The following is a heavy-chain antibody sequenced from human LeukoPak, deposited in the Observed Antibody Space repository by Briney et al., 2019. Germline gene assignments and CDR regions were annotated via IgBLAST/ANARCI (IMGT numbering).Heavy chain of an antibody. CDR1: GGSISSYY. Sequence: SETLSLTCTVSGGSISSYYCSWIRQPPGKGLEWIGYAFHTGSTEYNPSLKSRVTILMDASKTQFSLKLNSVTAADTAVYYCARHRGDYGDYSFFDYWGQGILVTVSS. V-gene: IGHV4-59*08. D-gene: IGHD4-17*01. CDR2: AFHTGST. J-gene: IGHJ4*02. CDR3: ARHRGDYGDYSFFDY.